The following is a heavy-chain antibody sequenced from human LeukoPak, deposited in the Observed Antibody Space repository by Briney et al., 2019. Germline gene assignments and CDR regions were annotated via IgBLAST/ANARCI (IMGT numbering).Heavy chain of an antibody. J-gene: IGHJ4*02. V-gene: IGHV3-48*03. CDR1: GFTLSAYE. D-gene: IGHD5-12*01. CDR3: AREPNNGYDYLFDY. Sequence: GGSLRLSCAVSGFTLSAYEMNWVRQAPGKGLEWVSYISSNGRTTYYADSVKGRFTISRDISKNTLHLQMNSLRAEDTAVYYCAREPNNGYDYLFDYWGQGTLVTVSS. CDR2: ISSNGRTT.